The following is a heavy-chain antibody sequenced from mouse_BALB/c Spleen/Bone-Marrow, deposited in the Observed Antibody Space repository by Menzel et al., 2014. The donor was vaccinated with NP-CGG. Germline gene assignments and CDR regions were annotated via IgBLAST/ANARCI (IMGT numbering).Heavy chain of an antibody. V-gene: IGHV1-52*01. CDR1: GYSFTSYW. J-gene: IGHJ3*01. Sequence: QVQLKESGAELVRPGASVKLSCKASGYSFTSYWMNWVKQRPRQGLEWIGMIHLSDSESRLNQKFKDKATLTVDKSSSTAYMQLSSPTSEDSAVYYCTRYDLTTRAFAYWGQGTLVTVSA. CDR3: TRYDLTTRAFAY. D-gene: IGHD3-3*01. CDR2: IHLSDSES.